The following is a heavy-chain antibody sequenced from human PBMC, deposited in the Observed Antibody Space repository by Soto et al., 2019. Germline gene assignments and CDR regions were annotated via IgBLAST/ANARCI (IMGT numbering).Heavy chain of an antibody. V-gene: IGHV1-18*01. CDR3: ARAYSGSSRTGWFDP. Sequence: ASVKVSCKASGYTFTSYGISWVRQAPGQGLEWMGWISAYNGNTNYAQKLQGRVTMTTDTSTSTAYMELRSLRSDDTAVYYCARAYSGSSRTGWFDPWGQGTLVTVSS. J-gene: IGHJ5*02. CDR1: GYTFTSYG. D-gene: IGHD1-26*01. CDR2: ISAYNGNT.